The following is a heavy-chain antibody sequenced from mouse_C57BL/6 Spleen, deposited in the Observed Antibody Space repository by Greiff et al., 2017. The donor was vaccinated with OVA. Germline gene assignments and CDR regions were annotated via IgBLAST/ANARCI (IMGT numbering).Heavy chain of an antibody. V-gene: IGHV5-17*01. CDR2: ISSGSSTI. D-gene: IGHD1-1*01. CDR3: ARGDYGSSPYFDY. Sequence: DVMLVESGGGLVKPGGSLKLSCAASGFTFSDYGMHWVRQAPEKGLEWVAYISSGSSTIYYADTVKGRFTISRDNAKNTLFLQMTSLRSEDTAMYYCARGDYGSSPYFDYWGQGTTLTVSS. CDR1: GFTFSDYG. J-gene: IGHJ2*01.